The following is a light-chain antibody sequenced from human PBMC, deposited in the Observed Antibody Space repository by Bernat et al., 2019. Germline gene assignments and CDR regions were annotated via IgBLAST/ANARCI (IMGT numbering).Light chain of an antibody. CDR1: SSNIGSDT. Sequence: QFVLTQPPSVSAAPGQRVTISCSGSSSNIGSDTVNWYQQVPGTAPKLLIYSNNRRPSGVPHRFSGSKSGTSASLAIGGLQSEDEADYYCASWDSSLKGYVFGTGTKVTV. V-gene: IGLV1-44*01. CDR2: SNN. CDR3: ASWDSSLKGYV. J-gene: IGLJ1*01.